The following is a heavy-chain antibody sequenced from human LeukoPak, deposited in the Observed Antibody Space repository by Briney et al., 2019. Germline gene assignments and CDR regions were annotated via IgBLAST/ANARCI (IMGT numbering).Heavy chain of an antibody. CDR2: ISVSGGST. Sequence: GGSLRLSCAASGFTFSSLAMSWVRQTPGKGLEWVSSISVSGGSTHYADSVKGRFTISRDNSKNTLYLQMNSLRAEDTAVYYCAKGNYGYILYFDYWGQGALVTVSS. CDR1: GFTFSSLA. J-gene: IGHJ4*02. V-gene: IGHV3-23*01. D-gene: IGHD5-18*01. CDR3: AKGNYGYILYFDY.